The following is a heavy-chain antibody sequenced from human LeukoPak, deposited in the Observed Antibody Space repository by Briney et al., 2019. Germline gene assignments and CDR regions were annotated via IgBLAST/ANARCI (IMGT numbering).Heavy chain of an antibody. CDR2: ITSSGEST. Sequence: PGGSLRLSCAASGFTLSSYSMTGVRQAPGKGLEWVSAITSSGESTDYADSVKGRFTISRDNSNNMLYLQMSSLRADDTAMYFCAKRSSSTSGYFDSWGQGILVTVSS. J-gene: IGHJ4*02. D-gene: IGHD6-19*01. V-gene: IGHV3-23*01. CDR1: GFTLSSYS. CDR3: AKRSSSTSGYFDS.